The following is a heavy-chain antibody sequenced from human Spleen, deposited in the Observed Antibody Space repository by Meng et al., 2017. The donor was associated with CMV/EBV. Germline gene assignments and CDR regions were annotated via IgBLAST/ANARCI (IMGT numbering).Heavy chain of an antibody. D-gene: IGHD4-23*01. CDR2: IYYSGST. J-gene: IGHJ4*02. CDR1: GGSVSATSYY. CDR3: TRTLYDYGGSADY. Sequence: VSGGSVSATSYYWGWIRQPPGKGLEWIGTIYYSGSTYYNPSLKSRVTISLDTSKNQFSLSLRSVSAADTAVYYCTRTLYDYGGSADYWGQGILVTVSS. V-gene: IGHV4-39*01.